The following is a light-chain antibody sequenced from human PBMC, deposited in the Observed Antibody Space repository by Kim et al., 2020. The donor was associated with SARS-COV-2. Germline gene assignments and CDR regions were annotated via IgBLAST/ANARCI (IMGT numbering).Light chain of an antibody. CDR1: SRDVGGYIF. J-gene: IGLJ2*01. Sequence: GQSLTIACTGTSRDVGGYIFVSWYQQQPGKAPKLIIYDVSHRPSGVSNRFSGSKSGNRASLTIFGLQAEDEADYYCTSYTSTSTLVFGGGTQLTVL. CDR3: TSYTSTSTLV. CDR2: DVS. V-gene: IGLV2-14*03.